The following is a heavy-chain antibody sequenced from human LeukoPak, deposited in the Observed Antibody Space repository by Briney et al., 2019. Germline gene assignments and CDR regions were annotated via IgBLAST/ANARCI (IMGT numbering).Heavy chain of an antibody. CDR1: GFTFSSYW. Sequence: GGSLRLSCAASGFTFSSYWMYWVRQGPGKGLAWVSRIGSDGSITRYADSVQGRFSISRDNAKNTVNLQMNSLRAEDTAVYYCARDRSYYDSSGYYSGFDYWGQGTLVTVSS. D-gene: IGHD3-22*01. J-gene: IGHJ4*02. V-gene: IGHV3-74*01. CDR2: IGSDGSIT. CDR3: ARDRSYYDSSGYYSGFDY.